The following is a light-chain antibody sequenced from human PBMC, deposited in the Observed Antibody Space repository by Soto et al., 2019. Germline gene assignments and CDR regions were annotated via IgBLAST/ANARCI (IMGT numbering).Light chain of an antibody. CDR2: PAS. V-gene: IGKV1-9*01. Sequence: DIQLTQSPSFLSASVGDRVTVSCRASQDISTSLAWFQQKAGKVPQLLVYPASTLQDGVPSRFSGSGSGTYFTLTINNLQXEDFATYYCQHLRTYPFSFGPGTKLDIK. J-gene: IGKJ2*03. CDR3: QHLRTYPFS. CDR1: QDISTS.